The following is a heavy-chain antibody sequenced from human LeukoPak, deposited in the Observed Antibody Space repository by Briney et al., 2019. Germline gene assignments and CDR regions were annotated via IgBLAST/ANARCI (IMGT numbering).Heavy chain of an antibody. CDR3: AGHYYDFWSGYYKDDY. CDR1: GGSFSGYY. D-gene: IGHD3-3*01. J-gene: IGHJ4*02. V-gene: IGHV4-34*01. CDR2: IYHSGST. Sequence: KPSETLSLTCAVYGGSFSGYYWSWIRQPPGKGLEWIGYIYHSGSTYYNPSLKSRVTISVDRSKNQFSLKLSSVTAADTAVYYCAGHYYDFWSGYYKDDYWGQGTLVTVSS.